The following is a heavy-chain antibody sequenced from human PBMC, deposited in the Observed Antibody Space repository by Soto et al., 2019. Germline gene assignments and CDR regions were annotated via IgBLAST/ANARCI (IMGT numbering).Heavy chain of an antibody. CDR1: GGSISSSSYF. D-gene: IGHD2-21*02. J-gene: IGHJ5*02. Sequence: QLQLQESGPGLVKPSETLSLTCSVSGGSISSSSYFWGWIRQPPGKGLEWIGSIYFSGSTYYNPSLECRVTVSVDTSKNPFSLKLSSVTAADTAVYYCARHRSDFWFDPWGQGTLVTVSS. CDR3: ARHRSDFWFDP. CDR2: IYFSGST. V-gene: IGHV4-39*01.